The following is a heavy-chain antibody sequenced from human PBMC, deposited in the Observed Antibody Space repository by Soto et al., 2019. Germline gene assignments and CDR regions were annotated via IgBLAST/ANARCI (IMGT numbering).Heavy chain of an antibody. Sequence: GSLRLSCVASAFTFRSYSMNWVRQAPGKGLEWVSYISSSSSTIYYADSVKGRFTISRDNAKNSLYLQMNSLRAEDTAVYYCAREIVVARGASYFDYWGPGTLVTVSS. D-gene: IGHD2-2*01. CDR3: AREIVVARGASYFDY. V-gene: IGHV3-48*04. CDR1: AFTFRSYS. CDR2: ISSSSSTI. J-gene: IGHJ4*02.